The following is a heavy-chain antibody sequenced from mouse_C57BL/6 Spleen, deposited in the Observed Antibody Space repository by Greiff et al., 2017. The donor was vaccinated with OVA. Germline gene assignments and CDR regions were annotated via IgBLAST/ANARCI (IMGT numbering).Heavy chain of an antibody. CDR3: ARRTTWGARDY. CDR1: GYTFTSYW. Sequence: QVQLQQPGAELVKPGASVKLSCKASGYTFTSYWMHWVKQRPGRGLEWIGMIDPNSGGTNYNEKFKSKATLTVDKPSSTAYMQLSSLTSEDAAVYYCARRTTWGARDYWGQGTSVTVSS. J-gene: IGHJ4*01. D-gene: IGHD2-1*01. CDR2: IDPNSGGT. V-gene: IGHV1-72*01.